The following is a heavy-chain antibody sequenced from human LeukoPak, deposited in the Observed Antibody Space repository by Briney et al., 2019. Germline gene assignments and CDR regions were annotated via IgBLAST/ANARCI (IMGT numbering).Heavy chain of an antibody. D-gene: IGHD1-26*01. V-gene: IGHV4-59*01. J-gene: IGHJ6*02. CDR3: ARGSGSYGVYYYYGMDV. CDR2: IYYSGST. CDR1: GGSISSYY. Sequence: SETLSLTCTVSGGSISSYYWSWIRQLPGKGLEWIGYIYYSGSTNYNPSLKSRVTISVDTSKNQFSLKLSSVTAADTAVYYCARGSGSYGVYYYYGMDVWGQGTTVTVSS.